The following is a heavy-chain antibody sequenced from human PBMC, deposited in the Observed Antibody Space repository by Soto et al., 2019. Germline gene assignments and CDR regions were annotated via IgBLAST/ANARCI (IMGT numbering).Heavy chain of an antibody. D-gene: IGHD1-1*01. CDR2: ISAYNGNT. Sequence: ASLKVSCKASGYTFTRYGITWVRQAPGQGLEWMGWISAYNGNTKYAQKLQGRVTIIPDTSKNQFSLHLNSVTPEDTAVYFCARDDGPRTTRRFAPWGQGTLVTVSS. V-gene: IGHV1-18*01. CDR3: ARDDGPRTTRRFAP. J-gene: IGHJ5*02. CDR1: GYTFTRYG.